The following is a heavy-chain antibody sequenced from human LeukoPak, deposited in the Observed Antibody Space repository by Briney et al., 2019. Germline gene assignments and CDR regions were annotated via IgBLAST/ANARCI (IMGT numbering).Heavy chain of an antibody. CDR2: IIPIFGTA. D-gene: IGHD4-23*01. J-gene: IGHJ4*02. V-gene: IGHV1-69*13. CDR1: GGTFISYA. Sequence: SVKVSCKASGGTFISYAISWVRQAPGQGLEWMGGIIPIFGTANYAQKFQGRVTITADESTSTAYMELSSLRSEDTAVYYCARVNPAPFRTTVVREFDYWGQGTLVTVPS. CDR3: ARVNPAPFRTTVVREFDY.